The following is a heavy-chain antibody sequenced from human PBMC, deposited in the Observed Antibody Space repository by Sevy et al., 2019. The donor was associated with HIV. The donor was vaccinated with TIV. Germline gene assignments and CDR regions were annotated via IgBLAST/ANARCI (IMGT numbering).Heavy chain of an antibody. CDR2: IWYDGSNK. CDR1: GFTFSSYG. CDR3: ARGYRNSGDYYYYYGMDV. J-gene: IGHJ6*02. V-gene: IGHV3-33*01. Sequence: GGSLRLSCVASGFTFSSYGMHWVRQAPGKGLEWVAVIWYDGSNKYYADSVKGRFTISRDNSKNTLYLQMNSLRAEDTAVYYCARGYRNSGDYYYYYGMDVWGQGTTVTVSS. D-gene: IGHD4-4*01.